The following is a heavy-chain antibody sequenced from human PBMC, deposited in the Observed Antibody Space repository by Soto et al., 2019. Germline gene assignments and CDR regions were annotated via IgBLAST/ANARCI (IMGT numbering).Heavy chain of an antibody. V-gene: IGHV1-69*01. Sequence: QVQLVQSGAEVKKPGSSVRVSCKASGGTFSNYAISWVRQAPGQGLEWMGGIIPIFGTPNYAQKFQGRVTITADEPTSTAYMELSSLRSEDTAVYYCARARRAAANTALVLYFDGMDVWGQGTTVTVSS. D-gene: IGHD6-13*01. CDR1: GGTFSNYA. J-gene: IGHJ6*02. CDR3: ARARRAAANTALVLYFDGMDV. CDR2: IIPIFGTP.